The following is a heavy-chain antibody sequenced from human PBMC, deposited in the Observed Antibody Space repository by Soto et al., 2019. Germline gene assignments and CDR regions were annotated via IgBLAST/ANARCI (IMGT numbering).Heavy chain of an antibody. CDR1: GITFTSYA. V-gene: IGHV3-30-3*01. D-gene: IGHD3-16*02. CDR2: ISYDGNNT. J-gene: IGHJ5*02. Sequence: GGSLRLSCAASGITFTSYAMHWVRQAPGKGLEWVAVISYDGNNTFYADSVKGRFTISRDNSKNTLFLQMSSLRSEDTAVYYFARDPSYDYVWGSYRPHWLDPWGQGTLVTVSS. CDR3: ARDPSYDYVWGSYRPHWLDP.